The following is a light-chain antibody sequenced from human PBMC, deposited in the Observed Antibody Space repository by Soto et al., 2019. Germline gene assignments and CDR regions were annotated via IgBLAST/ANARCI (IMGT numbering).Light chain of an antibody. J-gene: IGLJ1*01. Sequence: QSVLTQPASVSGSPGQSIAISCTGTSSDVGGYDYVSWYQQQPDKAPKLMIYEVTKRPSGVSNRFSGPKSGNTASLTISGLQSEDEAEYYCSSHTSGSTRVFGTGTKVPVL. V-gene: IGLV2-14*01. CDR2: EVT. CDR1: SSDVGGYDY. CDR3: SSHTSGSTRV.